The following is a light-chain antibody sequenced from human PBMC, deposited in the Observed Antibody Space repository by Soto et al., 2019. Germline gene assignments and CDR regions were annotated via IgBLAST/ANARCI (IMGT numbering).Light chain of an antibody. Sequence: EIVMTQSPATLSVSPGERATLSCRASQSVSSNLVWYQQKPGQAPRLLIYGASTRATAIPTRFSGSGSGTEFTLTINSLQSEDFAVYYCQQYNNWVTFGGGTKVEI. CDR2: GAS. V-gene: IGKV3-15*01. CDR3: QQYNNWVT. CDR1: QSVSSN. J-gene: IGKJ4*01.